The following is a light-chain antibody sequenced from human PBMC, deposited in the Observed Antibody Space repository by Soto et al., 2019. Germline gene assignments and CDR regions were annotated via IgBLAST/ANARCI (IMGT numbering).Light chain of an antibody. J-gene: IGKJ4*01. Sequence: DIQMTQSPSALSASVGDRVSITCRASQSISSWLAWYQQKPGKAPKLLIYKASSLESGVPSRFSGSESGTEFTLTIDSLQPDDFAGYYCQQYHSYPFTFGGGTKVET. CDR2: KAS. CDR3: QQYHSYPFT. CDR1: QSISSW. V-gene: IGKV1-5*03.